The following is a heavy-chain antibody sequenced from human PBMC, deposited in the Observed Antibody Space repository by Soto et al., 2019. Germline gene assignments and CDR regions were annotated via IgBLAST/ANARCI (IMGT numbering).Heavy chain of an antibody. CDR1: GVSISRRNW. D-gene: IGHD2-8*01. Sequence: QVQLQEWGPGLVTRSGTLSLTCSVSGVSISRRNWWTWVRQAPGKGLEWIGELYPSGGTTYNPFLQNRVTMSVDSSKNQLSLTLTSVTAADTAVYYCARCLHCSNGGRFDPWGQGALVNVSS. V-gene: IGHV4-4*02. J-gene: IGHJ5*02. CDR2: LYPSGGT. CDR3: ARCLHCSNGGRFDP.